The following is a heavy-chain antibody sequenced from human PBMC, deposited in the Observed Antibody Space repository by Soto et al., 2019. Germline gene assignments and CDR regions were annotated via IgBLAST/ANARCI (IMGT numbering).Heavy chain of an antibody. CDR3: ARGRGIGFSSTWNIYWYYNMDV. J-gene: IGHJ6*02. Sequence: QVQLVQSGAEVRKSGSSVKVSCKAAGGTFSDYALSWVRQAPGQGLEWMGGIIPMFATTNYAQKFQGRVTITAEDSATPPHMELSSLKSADTAVYYCARGRGIGFSSTWNIYWYYNMDVWGQGTTVTVSS. CDR2: IIPMFATT. D-gene: IGHD6-13*01. V-gene: IGHV1-69*01. CDR1: GGTFSDYA.